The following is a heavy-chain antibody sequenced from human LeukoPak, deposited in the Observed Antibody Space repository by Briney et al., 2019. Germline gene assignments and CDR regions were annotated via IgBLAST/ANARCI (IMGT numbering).Heavy chain of an antibody. D-gene: IGHD3-10*01. CDR1: GFIFSTYS. CDR2: ISSSSSYI. J-gene: IGHJ4*02. Sequence: PGGSLRLSCAASGFIFSTYSMNWVRQAAGKGLEWVSSISSSSSYIYYADSVKGRFTISRDNAKNSLYLQMNSLRAEDTAVYYCERDCIRAATKAIDYWRQGTLVTVSS. CDR3: ERDCIRAATKAIDY. V-gene: IGHV3-21*01.